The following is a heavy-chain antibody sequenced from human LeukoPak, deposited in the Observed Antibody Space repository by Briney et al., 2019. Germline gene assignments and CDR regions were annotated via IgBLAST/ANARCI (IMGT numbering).Heavy chain of an antibody. CDR1: GGTFSSYA. J-gene: IGHJ5*02. CDR3: ARVVVRGSLSNNWFDP. Sequence: GASVKVSCKASGGTFSSYAISWVRQAPGQGLEWMGGIIPIFGTANYAQKFQGRVTITADKSTSTAYMELSSLRSEDTAVYYCARVVVRGSLSNNWFDPWGQGTLVTVSS. D-gene: IGHD3-10*01. V-gene: IGHV1-69*06. CDR2: IIPIFGTA.